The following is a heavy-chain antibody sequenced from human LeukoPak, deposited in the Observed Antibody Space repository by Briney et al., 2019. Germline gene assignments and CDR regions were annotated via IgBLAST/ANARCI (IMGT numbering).Heavy chain of an antibody. J-gene: IGHJ4*02. Sequence: ASVKVSCKASGYTFTSYGISWVRQAPGQGLEWMGWISAYIGNTNYAQKLQGRVTMTTDTSTSTAYMELRSLRSDDTAVYYCAREMGPLDDFWSGYFPYWGQGTLVTVSS. D-gene: IGHD3-3*01. CDR3: AREMGPLDDFWSGYFPY. CDR1: GYTFTSYG. V-gene: IGHV1-18*01. CDR2: ISAYIGNT.